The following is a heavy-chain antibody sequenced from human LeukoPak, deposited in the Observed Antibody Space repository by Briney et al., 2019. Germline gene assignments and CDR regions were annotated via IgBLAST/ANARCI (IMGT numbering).Heavy chain of an antibody. V-gene: IGHV3-30*18. CDR1: GFTFSSYG. Sequence: PGGSLRLSCAASGFTFSSYGMHWVRQAPGKGLEWVAVISYDGSNKYYADSVKGRFTISRDNSKNTLYLQMNSLRAEDTAVYYCAKDPGGGDYSIIGAFDIWGQGTMVTVSS. CDR3: AKDPGGGDYSIIGAFDI. D-gene: IGHD4-17*01. CDR2: ISYDGSNK. J-gene: IGHJ3*02.